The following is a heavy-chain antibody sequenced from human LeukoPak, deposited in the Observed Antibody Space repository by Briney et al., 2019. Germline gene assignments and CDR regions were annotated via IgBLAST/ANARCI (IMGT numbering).Heavy chain of an antibody. CDR3: ARESIAAAGYFDY. CDR2: ISSSGSTI. CDR1: GFTFSDYY. V-gene: IGHV3-11*01. Sequence: GGSLRLSCAASGFTFSDYYMSWIRQAPGKGLEWVSYISSSGSTIYYADPVKGRFTISRDNAKNSLYLQMNSLRAEDTALYYCARESIAAAGYFDYWGQGTLVAVSS. D-gene: IGHD6-13*01. J-gene: IGHJ4*02.